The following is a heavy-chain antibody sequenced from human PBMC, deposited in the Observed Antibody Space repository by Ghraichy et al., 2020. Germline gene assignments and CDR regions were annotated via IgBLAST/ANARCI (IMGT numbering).Heavy chain of an antibody. J-gene: IGHJ3*02. Sequence: SQTLSLTCTVSGGSVTNPNDQWSWFRQPPGKGLEWIGFIRYSGSTNYNPSLKSRVTISVDTSNNQFSLKLTSVTAADTALFYCARVGAFGTTGGSFDIWGQGTIVTVSS. V-gene: IGHV4-61*01. CDR1: GGSVTNPNDQ. D-gene: IGHD3-16*01. CDR2: IRYSGST. CDR3: ARVGAFGTTGGSFDI.